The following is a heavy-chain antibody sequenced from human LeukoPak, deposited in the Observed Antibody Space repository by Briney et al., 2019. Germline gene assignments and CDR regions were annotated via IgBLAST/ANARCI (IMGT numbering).Heavy chain of an antibody. CDR2: IIPIFGTA. J-gene: IGHJ6*03. Sequence: SVKVSCKASGGTSNSHAISWVRQAPGQGLEWMGGIIPIFGTANYAQKFQGRVTITTDESTSTAYMELSSLRSEDTAVYYCASTGQSPDFWSGYFSYYYYYHMDVWGKGTTVTVSS. CDR3: ASTGQSPDFWSGYFSYYYYYHMDV. V-gene: IGHV1-69*05. CDR1: GGTSNSHA. D-gene: IGHD3-3*01.